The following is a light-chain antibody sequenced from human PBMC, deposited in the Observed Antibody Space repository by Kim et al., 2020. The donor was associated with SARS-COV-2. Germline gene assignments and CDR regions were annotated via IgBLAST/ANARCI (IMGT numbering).Light chain of an antibody. CDR2: AAS. Sequence: DIQMTQSPSSLSASVGDTVTITCRASQGISNYLAWYQQKPGKVPKLLIYAASTLQSWVSSRFGGSGSGTDFTLTITSLQPDDVATYYCQKFGSPPLTFGGGTKVDIK. CDR3: QKFGSPPLT. V-gene: IGKV1-27*01. J-gene: IGKJ4*01. CDR1: QGISNY.